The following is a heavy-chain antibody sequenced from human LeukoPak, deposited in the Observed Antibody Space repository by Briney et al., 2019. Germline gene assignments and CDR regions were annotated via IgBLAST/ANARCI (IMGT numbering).Heavy chain of an antibody. Sequence: ASVKVSCKASGYTFTSYDINWVRQATGQGLEWMGWMNPNSGNTGYAQKFQGRVTMTRNTSISTAYMELSSLRSEDTAVYYCARVLTQYYDSSAAAGYWGQGTLVTVSS. CDR2: MNPNSGNT. J-gene: IGHJ4*02. CDR1: GYTFTSYD. CDR3: ARVLTQYYDSSAAAGY. V-gene: IGHV1-8*01. D-gene: IGHD3-22*01.